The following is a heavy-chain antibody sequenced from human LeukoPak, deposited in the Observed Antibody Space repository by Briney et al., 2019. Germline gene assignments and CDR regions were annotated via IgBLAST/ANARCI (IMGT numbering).Heavy chain of an antibody. CDR3: AKTGYSSSCDY. D-gene: IGHD6-13*01. CDR2: ISSSSSTI. CDR1: GFTFSSYS. J-gene: IGHJ4*02. Sequence: PGGSLRLSCAASGFTFSSYSMNWVRQAPGKGLEWVSYISSSSSTIYYADSVKGRFTISRDNAKNSLYLQMNSLRAEDTAVYYCAKTGYSSSCDYWGQGTLVTVSS. V-gene: IGHV3-48*01.